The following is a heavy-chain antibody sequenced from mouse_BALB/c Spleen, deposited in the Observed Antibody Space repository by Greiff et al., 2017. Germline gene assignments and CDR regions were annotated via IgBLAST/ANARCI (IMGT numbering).Heavy chain of an antibody. D-gene: IGHD4-1*01. V-gene: IGHV5-15*02. CDR1: GFTFSDYG. Sequence: EVQLQESGGGLVQPGGSRKLSCAASGFTFSDYGMAWVRQAPGKGPEWVAFISNLAYSIYYADTVTGRFTISRENAKNTLYLEMSSLRSEDTAMYYCARAPPNWAYAMDYWGQGTSVTVSS. CDR3: ARAPPNWAYAMDY. CDR2: ISNLAYSI. J-gene: IGHJ4*01.